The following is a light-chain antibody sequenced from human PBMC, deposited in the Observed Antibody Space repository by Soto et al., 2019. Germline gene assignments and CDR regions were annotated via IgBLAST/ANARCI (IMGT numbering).Light chain of an antibody. CDR2: GAS. CDR1: QSVSSN. V-gene: IGKV3-15*01. CDR3: QQSHTDWT. J-gene: IGKJ1*01. Sequence: QFPGVQPLSPGERATLSCRASQSVSSNLAWYQQKPGQAPMLLIYGASTRATGIPARFSVSGSGTVFTPTISIMNADDYATFGCQQSHTDWTFGQGTKVENK.